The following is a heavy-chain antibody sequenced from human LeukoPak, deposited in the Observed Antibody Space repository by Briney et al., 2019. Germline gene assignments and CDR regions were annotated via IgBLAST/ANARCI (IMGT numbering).Heavy chain of an antibody. CDR2: IIPIFGTS. CDR1: GGSFNAYA. Sequence: SVKVSCKASGGSFNAYAISWGRQPPRQGLEWMGGIIPIFGTSTNARQLQGRVTISTDESTSRASMEVSSLRSEDTAIYYCARGLDASMETAYDYWGQGTLVTVHS. CDR3: ARGLDASMETAYDY. V-gene: IGHV1-69*05. J-gene: IGHJ4*02. D-gene: IGHD5-18*01.